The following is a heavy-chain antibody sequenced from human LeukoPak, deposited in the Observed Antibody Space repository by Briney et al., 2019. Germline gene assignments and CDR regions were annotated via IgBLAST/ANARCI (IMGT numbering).Heavy chain of an antibody. J-gene: IGHJ4*02. Sequence: SETLSLTCTVSGGSIGSYYWSWIRQPAGKGLEWIGRIYTSGSTNYNPSLKSRVTMSVDTSKNQFSLKLSSVTAADTAVYYCAREPGYCSSTSCYAGRGVDYWGQGTLVTVSS. CDR2: IYTSGST. CDR1: GGSIGSYY. CDR3: AREPGYCSSTSCYAGRGVDY. D-gene: IGHD2-2*03. V-gene: IGHV4-4*07.